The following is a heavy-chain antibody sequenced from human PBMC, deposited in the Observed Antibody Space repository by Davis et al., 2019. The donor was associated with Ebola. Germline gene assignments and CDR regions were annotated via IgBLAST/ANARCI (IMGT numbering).Heavy chain of an antibody. CDR3: AREVAGGFDY. Sequence: MPSETLSLTCTVSGGSISSYYWSWIRQPPGKGLEWIGYIYYSGSTNYNPSLQSRVTISVDTSKNQFSLKLSSVTAADTAVYYCAREVAGGFDYWGQGTLVTVSS. CDR1: GGSISSYY. J-gene: IGHJ4*02. CDR2: IYYSGST. D-gene: IGHD6-19*01. V-gene: IGHV4-59*01.